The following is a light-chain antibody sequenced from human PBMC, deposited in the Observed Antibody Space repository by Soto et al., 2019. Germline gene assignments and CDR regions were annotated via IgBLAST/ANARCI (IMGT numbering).Light chain of an antibody. V-gene: IGLV1-40*01. CDR2: GNS. J-gene: IGLJ1*01. Sequence: QSVLTQPPSVSGAPGQRVTISCTGSSCNIGAGYDVHWYQQLPGTAPKLLIYGNSNRPSGVPDRFSGSKSGTSASLSITGLQAEDEADYYCHSYDSSLSGYVFGTGTKLTVL. CDR3: HSYDSSLSGYV. CDR1: SCNIGAGYD.